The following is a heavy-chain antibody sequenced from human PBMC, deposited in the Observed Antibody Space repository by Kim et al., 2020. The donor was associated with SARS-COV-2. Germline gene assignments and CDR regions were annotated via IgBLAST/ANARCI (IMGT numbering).Heavy chain of an antibody. V-gene: IGHV1-58*01. CDR2: IVVGSGNT. J-gene: IGHJ3*02. D-gene: IGHD3-22*01. CDR3: AAADSSSYYYDRSGYLWPHDAFDI. Sequence: SVKVSCKASGFSFTNSAVQWVRQARGQRLEWIGWIVVGSGNTNYAQKFQERVTITRDMSTSTAYMELSSLRSEDTAVYYCAAADSSSYYYDRSGYLWPHDAFDIWGQGTMVTVSS. CDR1: GFSFTNSA.